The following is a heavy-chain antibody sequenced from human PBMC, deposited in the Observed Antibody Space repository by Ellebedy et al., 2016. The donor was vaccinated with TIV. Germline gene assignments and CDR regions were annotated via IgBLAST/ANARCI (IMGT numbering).Heavy chain of an antibody. V-gene: IGHV3-23*01. J-gene: IGHJ4*02. CDR3: AKRGAGGGGYFDY. CDR2: ISGSGGST. Sequence: GGSLRLXXAASGFTFSSYAISWVRQAPGKGLEWVSAISGSGGSTYYADSVKGRFTISRDNSKNTLYLQMNSLRAEDTAVYYCAKRGAGGGGYFDYWGQGTLVTVSS. D-gene: IGHD2-15*01. CDR1: GFTFSSYA.